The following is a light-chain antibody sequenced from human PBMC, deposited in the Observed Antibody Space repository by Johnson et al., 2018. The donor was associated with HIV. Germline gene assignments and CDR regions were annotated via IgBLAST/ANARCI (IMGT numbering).Light chain of an antibody. Sequence: QSVLTQPPSVSAAPGQKVTISCSGSNSNIGNNYVSWYQQLPGTAPKLLIYENNQRSSGIPDRFSGSKSATSATLGITGLQTGDEADYYCGTWDSSLRVGVFGTGTKVTVL. V-gene: IGLV1-51*02. CDR3: GTWDSSLRVGV. J-gene: IGLJ1*01. CDR2: ENN. CDR1: NSNIGNNY.